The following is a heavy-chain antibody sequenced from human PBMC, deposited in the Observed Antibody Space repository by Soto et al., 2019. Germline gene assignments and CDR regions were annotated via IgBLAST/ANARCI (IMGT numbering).Heavy chain of an antibody. CDR3: ARGITIFGVVTYYYGMDV. J-gene: IGHJ6*02. CDR1: GFSLSTSGMC. D-gene: IGHD3-3*01. V-gene: IGHV2-70*11. Sequence: KSGPTRVNPTQTLTLTCTFSGFSLSTSGMCVSWIRQPPGKALEWLARIDWDDDKYYSTSLKTRLTISKDTSKNQVVLTMTNMDPVDTATYYCARGITIFGVVTYYYGMDVWGQGTTVTVSS. CDR2: IDWDDDK.